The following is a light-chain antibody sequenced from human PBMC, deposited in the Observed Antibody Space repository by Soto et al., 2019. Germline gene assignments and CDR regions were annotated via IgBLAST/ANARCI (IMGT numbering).Light chain of an antibody. V-gene: IGKV1-16*02. CDR2: AAS. J-gene: IGKJ2*01. Sequence: DIQMTQSPSSLSASVGDRVTITCRASQDINNYLAWFQQKPGKAPQSLIYAASSLQSGVPSKFSGSGSGTDFTLTISSLQPEDFATYYCQQYISHPYTFGQGTKLEIK. CDR3: QQYISHPYT. CDR1: QDINNY.